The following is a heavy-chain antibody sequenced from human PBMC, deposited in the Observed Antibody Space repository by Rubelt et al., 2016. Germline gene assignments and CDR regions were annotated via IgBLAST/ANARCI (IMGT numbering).Heavy chain of an antibody. J-gene: IGHJ4*02. CDR1: GFTFTSYT. CDR2: IKSKTDGGTT. Sequence: EVQLVESGGGLVKPGGSLRLSCVASGFTFTSYTMNWVRQAPGKGLQWLGRIKSKTDGGTTDYTAPVKGRFTISRDDSKSSLYLQMNSLNTEDTAVYYCVTSVFKRTVADFWGQGTLVTVS. CDR3: VTSVFKRTVADF. D-gene: IGHD2-2*01. V-gene: IGHV3-15*01.